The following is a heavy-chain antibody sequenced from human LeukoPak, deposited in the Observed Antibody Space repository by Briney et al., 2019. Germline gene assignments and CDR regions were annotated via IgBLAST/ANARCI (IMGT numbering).Heavy chain of an antibody. V-gene: IGHV3-21*01. Sequence: GGSLRLSCAASGFTFSSYCMNWVRQAPGKGLEWVSSISSSSSYIYYADSVKGRFTISRDNAKNSLYLQMNSLRAEDTAVYYCARAAIVVVPAAHPFDYWGQGTLVTVSS. CDR1: GFTFSSYC. CDR3: ARAAIVVVPAAHPFDY. D-gene: IGHD2-2*01. CDR2: ISSSSSYI. J-gene: IGHJ4*02.